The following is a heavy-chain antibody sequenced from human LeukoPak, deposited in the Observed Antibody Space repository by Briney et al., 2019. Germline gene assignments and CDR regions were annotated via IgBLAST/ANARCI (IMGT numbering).Heavy chain of an antibody. CDR1: GDSISSGGNY. J-gene: IGHJ4*02. V-gene: IGHV4-31*03. D-gene: IGHD2-21*02. CDR2: IYYSGST. Sequence: PSETLSLTCTVSGDSISSGGNYWSWIRQHPGKGLEWIGYIYYSGSTYYNSSLKSRVTMSVDTSKNQFSLRLSSVTAADTAVYYCARGYCGGDCYVDYWGQGALVTVSS. CDR3: ARGYCGGDCYVDY.